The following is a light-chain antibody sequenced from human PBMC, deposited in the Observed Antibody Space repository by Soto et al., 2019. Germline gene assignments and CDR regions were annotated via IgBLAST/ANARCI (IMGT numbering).Light chain of an antibody. CDR2: ETN. Sequence: QSVLTQPPSVSATPGQKVTISCSGSSSNFGSNSVSWYQQLPGTAPKLLVYETNRRPSGIPDRFSGSKSGTSATLGITGLQTGVEADYYCATWDRSLSVGVFGTGTKLTVL. CDR3: ATWDRSLSVGV. V-gene: IGLV1-51*02. CDR1: SSNFGSNS. J-gene: IGLJ1*01.